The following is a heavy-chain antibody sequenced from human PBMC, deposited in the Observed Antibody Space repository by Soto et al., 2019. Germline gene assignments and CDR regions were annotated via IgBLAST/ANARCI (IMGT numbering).Heavy chain of an antibody. D-gene: IGHD3-10*01. V-gene: IGHV1-69*02. CDR2: IIPILNIA. CDR1: GGTFSRYT. Sequence: QVQLVQSGAEVKKPGSSVKVSCEASGGTFSRYTISWVRQAPGQGLEWVGRIIPILNIAHYAQKFQGRVTITADKSTSTVYMELSSLRAEDTAVYDCARFRGSYGLDVWGQGTTVTVSS. CDR3: ARFRGSYGLDV. J-gene: IGHJ6*02.